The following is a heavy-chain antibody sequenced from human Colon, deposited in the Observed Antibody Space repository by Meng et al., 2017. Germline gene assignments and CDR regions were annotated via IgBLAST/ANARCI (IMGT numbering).Heavy chain of an antibody. CDR3: ARDLSSARYYFDN. D-gene: IGHD3-22*01. V-gene: IGHV6-1*01. Sequence: QVQLQQSGPGLVKPSQTLSLTGAISGDSVSSYSAAWDWIRQSPSRGLEWLGRTYYRSRWYNDYAVSLKGRITITPDTSKNLFSLHLNSVTPEDTAIYYCARDLSSARYYFDNWGQGILVTVSS. CDR1: GDSVSSYSAA. CDR2: TYYRSRWYN. J-gene: IGHJ4*02.